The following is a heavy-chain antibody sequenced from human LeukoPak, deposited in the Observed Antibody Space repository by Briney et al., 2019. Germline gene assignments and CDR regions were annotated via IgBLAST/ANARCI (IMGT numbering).Heavy chain of an antibody. CDR1: GYMFTPHH. CDR2: VNAGNTNS. CDR3: ARADCSGGSCCFDY. V-gene: IGHV1-3*01. D-gene: IGHD2-15*01. J-gene: IGHJ4*02. Sequence: ASVKVSCKTSGYMFTPHHIHWMRQAPGQRLEWLGWVNAGNTNSEYSQKFQGRVTITADESTSTAYMELSSLRSEDTAVYYCARADCSGGSCCFDYWGQGTLVTVSS.